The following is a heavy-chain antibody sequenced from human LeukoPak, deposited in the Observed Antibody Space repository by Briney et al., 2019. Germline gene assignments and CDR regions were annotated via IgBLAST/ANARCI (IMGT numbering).Heavy chain of an antibody. CDR1: GYSINNDYY. D-gene: IGHD2-15*01. Sequence: KPSETLSLTCTISGYSINNDYYWGWIRQPPGKGLEWIGGIYRSGSTNYNPSLKSRVTISVDTSKNQFSLKLSSVTAADTAVYYCAREKLGYCSGGSCIGPLGFDYWGQGTLVTVSS. CDR2: IYRSGST. V-gene: IGHV4-38-2*02. CDR3: AREKLGYCSGGSCIGPLGFDY. J-gene: IGHJ4*02.